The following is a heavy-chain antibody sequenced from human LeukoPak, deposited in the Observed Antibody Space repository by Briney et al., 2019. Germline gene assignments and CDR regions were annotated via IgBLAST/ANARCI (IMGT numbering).Heavy chain of an antibody. D-gene: IGHD3-10*02. J-gene: IGHJ5*02. V-gene: IGHV3-23*01. CDR2: ISGSGITT. Sequence: GGSLRLSCAASGFTFSSYAMSWVRQTPGKGLEWVSAISGSGITTYYADSVKGRFTISRDNSKNTLYLQMNSLRAEDTAVYYCARRRSYSDVQKHNWFDPWGQGTLVTVSS. CDR3: ARRRSYSDVQKHNWFDP. CDR1: GFTFSSYA.